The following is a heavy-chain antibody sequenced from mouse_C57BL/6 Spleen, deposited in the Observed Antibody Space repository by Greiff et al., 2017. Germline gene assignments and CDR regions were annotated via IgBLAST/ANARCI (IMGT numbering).Heavy chain of an antibody. V-gene: IGHV1-69*01. CDR1: GYTFTSYW. CDR2: IDPSDSYT. Sequence: QVQLKQPGAELVMPGASVKLSCKASGYTFTSYWMHWVKPRPGQGLEWIGEIDPSDSYTNYNQKFKGKSTLTVDKSSSTAYMQLSSLTSEDSAVDYCARLTTVVAYYFDYWGQGTTLTVSS. CDR3: ARLTTVVAYYFDY. J-gene: IGHJ2*01. D-gene: IGHD1-1*01.